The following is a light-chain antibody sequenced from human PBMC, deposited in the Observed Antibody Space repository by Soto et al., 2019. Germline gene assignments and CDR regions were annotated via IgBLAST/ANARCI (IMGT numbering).Light chain of an antibody. CDR1: QSLVHSDGKSH. Sequence: ITLTQTPYALSVSPGQPASISCRSSQSLVHSDGKSHLYWYLQKPGQPPQLLIYEASNRFSGVPDRFSGGGSGTDFTLKISRVEAEDVGVYYCMQIIKLPDTFGQGTKVDIK. CDR2: EAS. CDR3: MQIIKLPDT. V-gene: IGKV2D-29*01. J-gene: IGKJ2*01.